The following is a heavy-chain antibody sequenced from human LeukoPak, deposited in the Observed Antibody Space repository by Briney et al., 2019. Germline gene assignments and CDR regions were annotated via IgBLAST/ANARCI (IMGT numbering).Heavy chain of an antibody. CDR2: ISGSGSSI. CDR1: GFTFSDHY. V-gene: IGHV3-11*04. Sequence: GGSLRLSCAASGFTFSDHYMTWIRQSPGNGLEWVSDISGSGSSINYADSVRGRFTISRDNAKNSLYLQMNSLRAEDTAVYYCARDSTTDYWGQGTLVTVSS. J-gene: IGHJ4*02. CDR3: ARDSTTDY. D-gene: IGHD1-7*01.